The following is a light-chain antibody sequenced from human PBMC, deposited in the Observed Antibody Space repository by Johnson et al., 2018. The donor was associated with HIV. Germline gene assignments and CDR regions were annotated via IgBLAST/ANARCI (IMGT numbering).Light chain of an antibody. CDR3: GTWDSSLSTGYV. CDR1: SSNIGNNY. J-gene: IGLJ1*01. CDR2: ENN. V-gene: IGLV1-51*02. Sequence: QSVLTQPPSVSAAPGQKVTISCSGSSSNIGNNYVSWYQQLPGTAPKLLIYENNKRPSGIPDRFSGSKSGTSATLGITGLQTGDEADYYCGTWDSSLSTGYVFGTGPKVPVL.